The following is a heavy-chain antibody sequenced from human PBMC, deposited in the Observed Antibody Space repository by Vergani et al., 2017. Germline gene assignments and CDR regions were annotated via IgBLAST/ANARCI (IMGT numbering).Heavy chain of an antibody. Sequence: QITLKESGPTLVKPTQTLTLTCTFSGFSLSTSGVGVGWIRQPPGKALEWLALIYWAEDKRYSPSLKSRLTITKDTSKNQVVLTMTNMDPVDTATYYCAPDYDSSGGFDPWGQGTLVTVSS. CDR2: IYWAEDK. CDR1: GFSLSTSGVG. V-gene: IGHV2-5*02. CDR3: APDYDSSGGFDP. D-gene: IGHD3-22*01. J-gene: IGHJ5*02.